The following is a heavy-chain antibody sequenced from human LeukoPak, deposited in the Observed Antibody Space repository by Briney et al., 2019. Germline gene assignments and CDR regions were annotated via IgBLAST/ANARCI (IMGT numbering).Heavy chain of an antibody. J-gene: IGHJ2*01. D-gene: IGHD5-18*01. CDR2: IYTSVST. V-gene: IGHV4-61*02. CDR1: GGSISSGSYD. Sequence: SQTLSLTCTVSGGSISSGSYDWSWIRQPAGKGLEWIGRIYTSVSTNYNPSLKSRVTISVDTSKNQFSLKLSSVTAADTAVYYCARGSASAFRWYFDLWGRDTLVTVSS. CDR3: ARGSASAFRWYFDL.